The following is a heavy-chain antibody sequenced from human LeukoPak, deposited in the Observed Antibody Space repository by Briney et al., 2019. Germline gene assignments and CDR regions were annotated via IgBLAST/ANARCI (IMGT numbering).Heavy chain of an antibody. CDR1: GFAFSSYT. D-gene: IGHD6-19*01. Sequence: PGGSLRLSCATSGFAFSSYTMNWVRQAPGKGLEWVSTISDGGRNTHYADSVEGRFTISRDDSQNTLFLQMNSLRAEDTAVYYCARVGGAWFSDYWGQGTLVTVSS. J-gene: IGHJ4*02. CDR3: ARVGGAWFSDY. V-gene: IGHV3-23*01. CDR2: ISDGGRNT.